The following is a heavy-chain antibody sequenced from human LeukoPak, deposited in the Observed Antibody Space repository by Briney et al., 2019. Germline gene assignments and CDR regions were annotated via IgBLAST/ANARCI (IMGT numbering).Heavy chain of an antibody. CDR2: ISSSSSYI. Sequence: GGSLRLSCAASGFTFSSYSMNWVRQAPGKGLEWVSSISSSSSYIYYADSVKGRFTISRDNSKNTLYLQMNSLRAEDTAVYYSARDFEDIVVVVAAFHGMDVWGKGTTVTVSS. D-gene: IGHD2-15*01. V-gene: IGHV3-21*01. CDR3: ARDFEDIVVVVAAFHGMDV. J-gene: IGHJ6*04. CDR1: GFTFSSYS.